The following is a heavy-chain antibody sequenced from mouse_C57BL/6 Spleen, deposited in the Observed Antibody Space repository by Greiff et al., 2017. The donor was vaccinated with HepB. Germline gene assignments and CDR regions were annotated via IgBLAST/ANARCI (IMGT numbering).Heavy chain of an antibody. CDR1: GFSLTSYG. Sequence: QVQLQQSGPGLVQPSQSLSITCTVSGFSLTSYGVHWVRQPPGKGLEWLGVICSGGSTDYNAAFISRLSISKDNSKSQVFFKMNSLQADDTAIYYCAKERYYGSWYFDVWGTGTTVTVSS. D-gene: IGHD1-1*01. CDR2: ICSGGST. V-gene: IGHV2-4*01. J-gene: IGHJ1*03. CDR3: AKERYYGSWYFDV.